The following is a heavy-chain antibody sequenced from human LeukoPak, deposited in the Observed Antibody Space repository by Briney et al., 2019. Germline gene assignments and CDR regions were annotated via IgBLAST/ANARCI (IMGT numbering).Heavy chain of an antibody. D-gene: IGHD1-26*01. CDR1: IDSFSNYH. J-gene: IGHJ4*02. CDR3: ARVPYSGSYPPYRDY. V-gene: IGHV4-34*01. CDR2: VNESGGT. Sequence: SETLSLTCAVYIDSFSNYHWNWIRQTPAKGMEWIGEVNESGGTNISPSLRSRVILSVDTSKNQFSLKLSSVTAADTAVYYCARVPYSGSYPPYRDYWGQGTLVTVSS.